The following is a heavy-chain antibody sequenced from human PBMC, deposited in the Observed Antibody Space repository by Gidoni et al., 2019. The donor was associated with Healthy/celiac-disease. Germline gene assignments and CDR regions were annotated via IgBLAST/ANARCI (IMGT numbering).Heavy chain of an antibody. CDR3: ARAAAGPGYFDY. CDR1: GGSIRSGGYY. Sequence: QVQLQESGPGLVKPSQTLSLTCTFSGGSIRSGGYYWSWIRQHPGNGLEWIGYIYSSGRTYYNPSLKSLVTISVDTSKNQFSLKLSSVTAADTAVYYCARAAAGPGYFDYWGQGTLVTVSS. D-gene: IGHD6-13*01. J-gene: IGHJ4*02. V-gene: IGHV4-31*01. CDR2: IYSSGRT.